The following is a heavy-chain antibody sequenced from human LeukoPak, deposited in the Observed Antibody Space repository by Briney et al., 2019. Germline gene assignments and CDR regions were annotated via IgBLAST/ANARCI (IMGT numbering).Heavy chain of an antibody. CDR3: ARELAYCGGDCYSWARYYFDY. D-gene: IGHD2-21*01. Sequence: SETLSLTGTVSGGSISSGGYYWSWIRQPPGKGLEWIGYIYHSGSTYYNPSLKSRVTISVDRSKNQFSLKLSSVTAADTAVYYCARELAYCGGDCYSWARYYFDYWGQGTLVTVSS. CDR1: GGSISSGGYY. J-gene: IGHJ4*02. CDR2: IYHSGST. V-gene: IGHV4-30-2*01.